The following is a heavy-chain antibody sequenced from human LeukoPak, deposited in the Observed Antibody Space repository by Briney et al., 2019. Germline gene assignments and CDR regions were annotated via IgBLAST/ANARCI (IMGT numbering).Heavy chain of an antibody. J-gene: IGHJ6*02. CDR2: ISYDGSNK. D-gene: IGHD3-3*02. Sequence: PGGSLRLSCAASGFTFSSYAMHCVRQAPGKGLEWVAVISYDGSNKYYADSVKGRFTISRDNSKHTLYLQMNSLRAEDTAVYYCARHLWSGYYYAKMPLYYYYGMDVWGQGTTVTVSS. V-gene: IGHV3-30-3*01. CDR1: GFTFSSYA. CDR3: ARHLWSGYYYAKMPLYYYYGMDV.